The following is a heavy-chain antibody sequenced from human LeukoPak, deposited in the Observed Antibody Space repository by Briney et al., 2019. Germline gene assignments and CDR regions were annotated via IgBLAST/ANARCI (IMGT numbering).Heavy chain of an antibody. V-gene: IGHV3-13*01. CDR2: IGTGGHT. D-gene: IGHD5-24*01. CDR3: TRGGLEAPCDV. Sequence: PGGSLRLFCSASGFTFSNYDMHWVRQEKGKGLEWVSSIGTGGHTYYAPSVKGRFTISRENAKNSLYLQMNSLRAGDTAIYYCTRGGLEAPCDVWGQGTMVAVSS. J-gene: IGHJ3*01. CDR1: GFTFSNYD.